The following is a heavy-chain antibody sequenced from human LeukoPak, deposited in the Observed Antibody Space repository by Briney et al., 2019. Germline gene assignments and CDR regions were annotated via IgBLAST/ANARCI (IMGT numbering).Heavy chain of an antibody. D-gene: IGHD1-26*01. CDR2: INPTGGST. V-gene: IGHV1-46*01. J-gene: IGHJ5*02. CDR3: AXDNSVGDNAWWFDP. CDR1: GYTFTSYY. Sequence: GASVKVSCKASGYTFTSYYMHWVRQAPGQGLEWMGLINPTGGSTGYAQKFQGRVTMTRDMSTSTDYMELSSLRSEDTAIYYCAXDNSVGDNAWWFDPWGQGTLVTVSS.